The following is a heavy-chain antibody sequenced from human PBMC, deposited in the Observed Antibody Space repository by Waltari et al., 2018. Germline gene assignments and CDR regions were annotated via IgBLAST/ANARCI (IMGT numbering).Heavy chain of an antibody. CDR3: ARRPCRDGNCYMDH. V-gene: IGHV3-23*01. CDR2: ITNSGGST. J-gene: IGHJ4*02. Sequence: EVQLLESGGGLVRPGGSLRLSCSASGFTFSSDDMNWVRQAPGKGLEWVSYITNSGGSTYHADSVKGRFTISRDNSKNMLYLQMNSLRAEDTAVYYCARRPCRDGNCYMDHWGQGTLGTVSS. CDR1: GFTFSSDD. D-gene: IGHD2-15*01.